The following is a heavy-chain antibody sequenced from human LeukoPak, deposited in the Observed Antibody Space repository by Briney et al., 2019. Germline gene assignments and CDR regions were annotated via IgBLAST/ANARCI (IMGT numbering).Heavy chain of an antibody. CDR2: IKSKTDGGTT. V-gene: IGHV3-15*01. CDR1: GFTFSNAS. CDR3: TTLGTLDY. J-gene: IGHJ4*02. Sequence: GGSLRLSCVASGFTFSNASTSWVRQVPGKGLEWVGRIKSKTDGGTTDYAAPVKGRFTISGDDSKNTLYLQMNSPKTEDTAVYYCTTLGTLDYWGQGTLVTVSS. D-gene: IGHD4-23*01.